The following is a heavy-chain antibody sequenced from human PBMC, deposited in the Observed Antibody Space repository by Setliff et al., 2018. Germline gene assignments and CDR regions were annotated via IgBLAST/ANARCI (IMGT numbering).Heavy chain of an antibody. CDR2: IYNSGTT. CDR3: AGRDYSGGDS. V-gene: IGHV4-39*02. CDR1: GDSIRNTGYY. D-gene: IGHD4-4*01. Sequence: LSLTCIVAGDSIRNTGYYWGWIRQPPGKGLEWIGRIYNSGTTNYNPSLKSRVTISADTSNNSFSLNLFSVTAADTAVYYCAGRDYSGGDSWGHGTLVTVSS. J-gene: IGHJ5*01.